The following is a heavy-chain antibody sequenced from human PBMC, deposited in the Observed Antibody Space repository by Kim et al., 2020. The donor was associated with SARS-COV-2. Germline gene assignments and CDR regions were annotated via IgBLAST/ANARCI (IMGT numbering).Heavy chain of an antibody. J-gene: IGHJ4*01. CDR3: ARGMHQLVPSFYFDY. CDR1: GGSFSGYY. CDR2: INHSGST. D-gene: IGHD6-6*01. V-gene: IGHV4-34*01. Sequence: SETLSLTCAVYGGSFSGYYWSWIRQPPGKGLEWIGEINHSGSTNYNPSLKSRVTISVDTSKNQFSLKLSSVTAADTAVYYCARGMHQLVPSFYFDYWG.